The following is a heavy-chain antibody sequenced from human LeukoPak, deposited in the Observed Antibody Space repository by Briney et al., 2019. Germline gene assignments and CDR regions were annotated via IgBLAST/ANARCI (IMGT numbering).Heavy chain of an antibody. J-gene: IGHJ4*02. CDR3: ASPHGSGSYYNPKL. CDR2: IYPGDSDS. V-gene: IGHV5-51*01. Sequence: GESLKISCKASGFSFTNYWIGWVRQMPGKGLEWMGIIYPGDSDSRYSPSFQGQVTISADRSISTTYLQWSSLKASDTAMYYCASPHGSGSYYNPKLWGQGTLVTVSS. D-gene: IGHD3-10*01. CDR1: GFSFTNYW.